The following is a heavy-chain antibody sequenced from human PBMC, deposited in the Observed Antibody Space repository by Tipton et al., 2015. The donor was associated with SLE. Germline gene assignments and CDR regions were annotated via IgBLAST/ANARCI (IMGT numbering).Heavy chain of an antibody. D-gene: IGHD5-18*01. CDR2: IYLSAST. CDR1: GGSINSSTSY. V-gene: IGHV4-39*07. CDR3: ARHKWVETDTYYFDY. J-gene: IGHJ4*02. Sequence: TLSLTCTVSGGSINSSTSYWGWIRQPPGKGLEWIGNIYLSASTYYNPSLKSRATMSVDTSKNQFSLKLTSVTAADTAVYYCARHKWVETDTYYFDYWGQGTLVTVSS.